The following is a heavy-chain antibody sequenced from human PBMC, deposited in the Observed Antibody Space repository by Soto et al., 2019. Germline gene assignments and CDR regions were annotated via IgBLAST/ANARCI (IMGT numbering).Heavy chain of an antibody. V-gene: IGHV3-9*01. CDR3: AKDIGSTVTTGWFDP. CDR2: ISWNSGSI. D-gene: IGHD4-4*01. CDR1: GFTFDDYA. Sequence: ESGGGLVQPGRSLRLSCAASGFTFDDYAMHWVRQAPGKGLEWVSGISWNSGSIGYADSVKGRFTISRDNAKNSLYLQMNSLRPEDTAFYYCAKDIGSTVTTGWFDPWGQGTLVTVSS. J-gene: IGHJ5*02.